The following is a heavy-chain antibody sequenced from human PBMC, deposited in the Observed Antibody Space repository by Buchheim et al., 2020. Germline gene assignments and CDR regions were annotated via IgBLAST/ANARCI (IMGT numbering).Heavy chain of an antibody. D-gene: IGHD3-10*01. V-gene: IGHV3-74*01. Sequence: EVQLVESGGGLVQPGGSLRLSCAASGFSFSTSWMHWVRQAPGKGLVWVSRINSDGSGTIYADSVKGRFTISRDNAKNKLVLQMNSLRAEDTAIYYCTRGSTSGSYDYWGQGTL. CDR2: INSDGSGT. J-gene: IGHJ4*02. CDR3: TRGSTSGSYDY. CDR1: GFSFSTSW.